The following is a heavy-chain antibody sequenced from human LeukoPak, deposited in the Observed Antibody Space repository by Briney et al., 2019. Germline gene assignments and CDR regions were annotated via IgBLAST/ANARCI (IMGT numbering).Heavy chain of an antibody. D-gene: IGHD6-25*01. CDR2: ISSSSSYI. CDR1: GFTFSSYS. Sequence: GGSLRLSCAASGFTFSSYSMNWVRQAPGKGLEWVSSISSSSSYIYYADSVRGRFTISRDNARNSLYLQMNSLRAEDTAVYYCARDGLAAATLHWCFDLWGRGTLVTVSS. J-gene: IGHJ2*01. V-gene: IGHV3-21*01. CDR3: ARDGLAAATLHWCFDL.